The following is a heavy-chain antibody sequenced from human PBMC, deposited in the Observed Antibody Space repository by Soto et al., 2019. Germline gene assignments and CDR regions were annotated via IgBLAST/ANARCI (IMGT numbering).Heavy chain of an antibody. CDR2: IYYSGST. D-gene: IGHD4-17*01. CDR1: GGSISSSSYY. V-gene: IGHV4-39*01. Sequence: QLQLQESGPGLVKPSETLSLTCTVSGGSISSSSYYWGWIRQPPGKGLEWIGSIYYSGSTYYNPSIKSRGTISVDTYKNQFSLKLSSVTAADTAVYYCASSGQGGDYTWYYYGMDVWGQGTTVTVSS. J-gene: IGHJ6*02. CDR3: ASSGQGGDYTWYYYGMDV.